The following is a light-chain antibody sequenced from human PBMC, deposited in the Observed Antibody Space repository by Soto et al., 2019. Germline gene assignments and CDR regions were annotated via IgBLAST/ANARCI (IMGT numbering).Light chain of an antibody. J-gene: IGKJ2*01. V-gene: IGKV1-39*01. CDR2: AAS. CDR3: QQSYNTPYT. Sequence: DIQMTQSPSSLSASVGDRVTITCRASQSISSFLNWYQQKPGKAPKLLIYAASSLQSGVPSRFSGSGSGTEFTLTISSLQPEDVATYYCQQSYNTPYTFGQGTKLEIK. CDR1: QSISSF.